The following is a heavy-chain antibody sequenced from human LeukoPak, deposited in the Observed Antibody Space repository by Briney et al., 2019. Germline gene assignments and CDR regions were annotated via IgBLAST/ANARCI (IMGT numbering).Heavy chain of an antibody. CDR1: GYTFTGYY. CDR3: ARMVYPSSDYGMDV. CDR2: INPNSGGT. D-gene: IGHD5/OR15-5a*01. J-gene: IGHJ6*02. Sequence: ASVKVSCKASGYTFTGYYMHWVRQAPGQGLEWMGWINPNSGGTNYAQKFQGWVTMTRDTSISTAYMELSRLRSDDTAVYYCARMVYPSSDYGMDVWGQGTTVTVSS. V-gene: IGHV1-2*04.